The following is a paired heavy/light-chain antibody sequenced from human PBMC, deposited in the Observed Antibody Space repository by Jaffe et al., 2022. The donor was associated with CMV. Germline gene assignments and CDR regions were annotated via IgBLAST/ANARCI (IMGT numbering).Heavy chain of an antibody. J-gene: IGHJ6*03. CDR1: GFTFGRYA. CDR2: LTSGQTDT. Sequence: EVQLVESGGGLVQPGMSLRLSCAASGFTFGRYAMNWVRQAPGKGLEWVSTLTSGQTDTFYADSVKGRFTISGDSSKNTLYLEMNNLRVEDTAEYYCVVSVGLSGTYYFYHYLDIWGKGTPVTVSS. V-gene: IGHV3-23*04. D-gene: IGHD1-26*01. CDR3: VVSVGLSGTYYFYHYLDI.
Light chain of an antibody. CDR1: ESVRDHY. CDR2: DTS. CDR3: QHYGTSPPIT. J-gene: IGKJ5*01. V-gene: IGKV3D-20*01. Sequence: IVLTQSPATLSLSPGERATLSCGASESVRDHYLAWYQQKPGLAPRLLIYDTSDRAPGIPDRFSGSGSDTDFTLTISRLEPEDFAVYFCQHYGTSPPITFGQGTRLDIK.